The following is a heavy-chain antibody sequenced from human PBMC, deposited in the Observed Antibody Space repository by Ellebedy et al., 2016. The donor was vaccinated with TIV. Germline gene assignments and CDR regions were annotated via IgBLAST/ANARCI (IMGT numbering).Heavy chain of an antibody. D-gene: IGHD1-26*01. CDR1: GGSINISY. J-gene: IGHJ4*02. CDR3: ARGEWDLL. V-gene: IGHV4-59*13. Sequence: SETLSLTXNVSGGSINISYWNWIRQPPGKGLEWIGYIYYSGSTHYNPSLKSRVTMSLDTSKNQFSLNLSSVTAADTAVYYCARGEWDLLWGQGTLVTVSS. CDR2: IYYSGST.